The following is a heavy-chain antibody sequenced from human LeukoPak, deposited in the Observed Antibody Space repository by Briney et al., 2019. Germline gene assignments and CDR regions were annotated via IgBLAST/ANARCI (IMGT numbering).Heavy chain of an antibody. V-gene: IGHV3-48*01. J-gene: IGHJ4*02. Sequence: GWSLRESCAATGCTFNTYSMNWVRQAPGKGLAWVSYISSSSSTITYADSVKGRFTISRDSAKNSLFLQMNSLRAEGTAVYYCARVYTSSWYDYWGQGTLVTVSS. D-gene: IGHD6-13*01. CDR3: ARVYTSSWYDY. CDR1: GCTFNTYS. CDR2: ISSSSSTI.